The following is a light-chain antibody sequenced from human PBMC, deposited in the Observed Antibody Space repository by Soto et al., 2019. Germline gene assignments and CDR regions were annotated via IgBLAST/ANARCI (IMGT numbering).Light chain of an antibody. Sequence: EIVLTQSPGTLSLSPGERATLSCRASQSVSSSYLAWYQQKPGQAPRLLIYGASSRATGIPDRFSGSGSGTDFTLTISRLDPEDFAVYYCQQYGGSPLTFGRGTKVEIK. J-gene: IGKJ4*01. CDR1: QSVSSSY. CDR3: QQYGGSPLT. V-gene: IGKV3-20*01. CDR2: GAS.